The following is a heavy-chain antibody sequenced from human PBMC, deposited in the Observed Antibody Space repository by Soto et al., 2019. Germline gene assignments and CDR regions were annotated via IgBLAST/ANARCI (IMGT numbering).Heavy chain of an antibody. J-gene: IGHJ5*02. CDR3: AKAIGLELHLSWFDP. CDR1: GFTFRSYA. D-gene: IGHD1-7*01. V-gene: IGHV3-23*01. Sequence: EVQLLESGGGLVQPGGSLRLSCAASGFTFRSYAMSWVRQAPGKGLEWVSAISGSGGSTYYADSVKGRFTISRDNSKNTLYLQMNSLRAEDTAVYYCAKAIGLELHLSWFDPWGQGTLVTVSS. CDR2: ISGSGGST.